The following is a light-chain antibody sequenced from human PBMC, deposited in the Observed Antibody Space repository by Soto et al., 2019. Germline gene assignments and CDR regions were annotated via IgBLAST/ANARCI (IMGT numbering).Light chain of an antibody. Sequence: QSALTQPASVSGSPGQSITISCTGTSSDVGSYNLVSWYQQHPGKAPKVVIYEDTTRPSGVSNRFSGSKSGNTASLTISGLQAEDEADYYCCSYAGSSTFVLFGGGTKLTVL. J-gene: IGLJ2*01. CDR2: EDT. V-gene: IGLV2-23*01. CDR1: SSDVGSYNL. CDR3: CSYAGSSTFVL.